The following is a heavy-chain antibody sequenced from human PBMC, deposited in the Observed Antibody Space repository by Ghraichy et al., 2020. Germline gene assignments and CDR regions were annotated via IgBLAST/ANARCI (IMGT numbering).Heavy chain of an antibody. V-gene: IGHV1-46*01. J-gene: IGHJ4*02. CDR3: ARADCPSTGCYIGGDY. CDR2: INPSGGST. D-gene: IGHD2-2*02. Sequence: ASVKVSCKASGYTFTNYYMHWVRQAPGQGLEWMGIINPSGGSTSYAQKFQGRVTMTRDTATSTVYMELSSLRSEDTAMYYCARADCPSTGCYIGGDYWGQGTLVTVSS. CDR1: GYTFTNYY.